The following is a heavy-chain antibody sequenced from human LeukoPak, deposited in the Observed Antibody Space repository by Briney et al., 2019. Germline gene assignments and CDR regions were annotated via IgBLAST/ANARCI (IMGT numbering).Heavy chain of an antibody. D-gene: IGHD3-9*01. Sequence: GGSLRLSCAASGFTFNTYGMHWVRQAPGKGLEWVAFIRYDGHSQYFADSVKGRFIISRDNFKNTLYLQMNSLRAEDTAVYYCARGGDILTGFTVWGQGTLVTVSS. CDR2: IRYDGHSQ. J-gene: IGHJ4*02. CDR3: ARGGDILTGFTV. V-gene: IGHV3-30*02. CDR1: GFTFNTYG.